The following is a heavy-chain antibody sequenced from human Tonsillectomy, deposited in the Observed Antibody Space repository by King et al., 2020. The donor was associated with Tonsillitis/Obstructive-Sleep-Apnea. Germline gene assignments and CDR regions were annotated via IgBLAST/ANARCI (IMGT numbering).Heavy chain of an antibody. CDR2: ISYDGSNK. CDR3: ARDPGVEDV. CDR1: GFTFSSYA. J-gene: IGHJ6*04. D-gene: IGHD2-8*01. Sequence: VQLVESGGGVVQPGRSLRLSCAASGFTFSSYAMHWVRQAPGKGLEWVAVISYDGSNKYYADSVKGRVTISRDNSKNTLYLQMNSLRAEDTAGYYCARDPGVEDVWGKGTTVTVSS. V-gene: IGHV3-30*01.